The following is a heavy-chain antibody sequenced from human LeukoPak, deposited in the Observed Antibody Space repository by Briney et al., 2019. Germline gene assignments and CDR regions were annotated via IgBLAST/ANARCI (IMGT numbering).Heavy chain of an antibody. D-gene: IGHD1-14*01. J-gene: IGHJ4*02. V-gene: IGHV3-30*18. CDR3: AKDRNPIADYYVDI. Sequence: PGGSLRLSCAASGFTFSTYAMHWVRQAPGKGLEWVAVISYDGRDKHHADSVKGRFTISRDNSKETLYLQMSSLRAEDTAVYYCAKDRNPIADYYVDIGGQGTLVTVSA. CDR1: GFTFSTYA. CDR2: ISYDGRDK.